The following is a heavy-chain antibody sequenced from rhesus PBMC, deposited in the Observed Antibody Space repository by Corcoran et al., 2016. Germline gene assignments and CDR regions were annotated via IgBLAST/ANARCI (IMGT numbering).Heavy chain of an antibody. D-gene: IGHD6-13*01. CDR3: ARRRGSSWYYFDY. J-gene: IGHJ4*01. Sequence: QVQLQESGPAVVKPSETLSLTCAVSGGSISSSNWWSWIRQSPGKGLEWIGGMYGSSGITEYNPSRKSRVPISMDTSKNQFSLKRSSVTAADTSVYYCARRRGSSWYYFDYWGQGVLVTVSS. V-gene: IGHV4-93*02. CDR2: MYGSSGIT. CDR1: GGSISSSNW.